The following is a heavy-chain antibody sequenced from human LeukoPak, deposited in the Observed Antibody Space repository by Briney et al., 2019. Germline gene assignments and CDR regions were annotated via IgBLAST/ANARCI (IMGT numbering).Heavy chain of an antibody. CDR3: ARAVPMARGVNYYDY. J-gene: IGHJ4*02. CDR1: GFTFSSYS. V-gene: IGHV3-48*04. CDR2: ISSSSSTI. D-gene: IGHD3-10*01. Sequence: PGGSQRLSCAASGFTFSSYSMNWVRQAPGKGLEWVSYISSSSSTIYYADSVKGRFTISRDNAKNSLYLQMNSLRAGDTAVYYCARAVPMARGVNYYDYWGQGTLVTVSS.